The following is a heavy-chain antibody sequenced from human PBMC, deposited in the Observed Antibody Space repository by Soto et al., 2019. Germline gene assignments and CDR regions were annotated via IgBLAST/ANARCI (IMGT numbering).Heavy chain of an antibody. J-gene: IGHJ4*02. CDR2: ISGSGATI. V-gene: IGHV3-23*01. CDR3: AKDISFGESWSXYXDY. Sequence: GGSLRLSCAASGFTFSNYAMTWVRQAPGKGLEWVSTISGSGATIFYAYSVKGRFTISRDNSKNTVHLQMNSLRAEDTAVYYCAKDISFGESWSXYXDYWGQGT. D-gene: IGHD3-10*01. CDR1: GFTFSNYA.